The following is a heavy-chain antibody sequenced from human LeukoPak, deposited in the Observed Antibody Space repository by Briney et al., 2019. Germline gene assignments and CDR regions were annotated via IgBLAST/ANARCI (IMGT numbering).Heavy chain of an antibody. CDR3: ARDLRSTKGDWFDP. V-gene: IGHV3-74*01. CDR2: INSDGSST. Sequence: GGPLGSPFAAPGFTFSSSWRHWVPQAPGKGRFWFYRINSDGSSTSYADSVKGRFTISRDNAKNTLYLQMNSLRAEDTAVYYCARDLRSTKGDWFDPWGQGTLVTVSS. D-gene: IGHD2-2*01. J-gene: IGHJ5*02. CDR1: GFTFSSSW.